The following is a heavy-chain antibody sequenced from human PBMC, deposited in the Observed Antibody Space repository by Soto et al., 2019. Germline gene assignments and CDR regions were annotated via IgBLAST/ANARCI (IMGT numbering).Heavy chain of an antibody. CDR2: IIPIFGTA. D-gene: IGHD2-15*01. J-gene: IGHJ6*02. CDR1: GGTFSSYA. V-gene: IGHV1-69*01. CDR3: ARAHCSGGSCYALWDYYYGMDV. Sequence: QVQLVQSGAEVKKPGSSVKVSSKASGGTFSSYAISWVRQAPGQGLEWMGGIIPIFGTANYAQKFQGRVTITADESASTAYMELSSLRSEDTAVYYCARAHCSGGSCYALWDYYYGMDVWGQGTTVTVSS.